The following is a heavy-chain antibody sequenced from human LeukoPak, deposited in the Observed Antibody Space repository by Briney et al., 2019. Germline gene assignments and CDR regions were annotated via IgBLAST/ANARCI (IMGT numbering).Heavy chain of an antibody. CDR1: GGSISSGDYY. CDR3: ARGQRYFDWLLSQSKYFQH. Sequence: PSETLSLTCTVSGGSISSGDYYWSWIRQPPGKGLEWIGYIYYSGSTYYNPSLKSRVTISVDPSKNQFSLKLSSVTAADTAVYYCARGQRYFDWLLSQSKYFQHWGQGTLVTVSS. D-gene: IGHD3-9*01. V-gene: IGHV4-30-4*01. J-gene: IGHJ1*01. CDR2: IYYSGST.